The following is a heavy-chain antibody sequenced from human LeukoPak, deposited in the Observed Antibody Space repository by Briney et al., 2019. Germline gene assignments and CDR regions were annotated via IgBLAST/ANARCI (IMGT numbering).Heavy chain of an antibody. CDR1: GFTFSSYS. CDR2: ISSSSSYI. J-gene: IGHJ4*02. D-gene: IGHD6-19*01. CDR3: AREGGAVAGSYFDY. Sequence: GSLRLSCAASGFTFSSYSMNWVRQAPGKGLEWVSSISSSSSYIYYADSVKGRFTISRDNAKNSLYLQMNSLRAEDTAVYYCAREGGAVAGSYFDYWGQGTLVTVSS. V-gene: IGHV3-21*01.